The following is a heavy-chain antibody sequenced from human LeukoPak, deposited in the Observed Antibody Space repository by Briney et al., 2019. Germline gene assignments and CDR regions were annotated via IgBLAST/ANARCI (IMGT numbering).Heavy chain of an antibody. J-gene: IGHJ3*02. V-gene: IGHV5-51*01. CDR1: GYIFTSYW. CDR2: IYPGDSDT. CDR3: ATYDFWSGHAFDI. Sequence: GESLKISCKGSGYIFTSYWIGWVRQMPGKGLEWMGIIYPGDSDTRYSPSFQGQVTISADKSISTAYLQWSSLKASDTAMYYCATYDFWSGHAFDIWGQGTMVTVSS. D-gene: IGHD3-3*01.